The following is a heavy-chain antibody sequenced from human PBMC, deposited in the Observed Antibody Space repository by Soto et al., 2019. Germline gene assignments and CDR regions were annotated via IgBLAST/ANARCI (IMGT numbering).Heavy chain of an antibody. Sequence: PGGSLRLSCAVSGVTLTNVWMNWVRQAPGKGPEWVGRIKSNTDGGTTDYAAPVKGRFTVSRDDSENTLYLQMNSLKTEDTAVYYCAKLSVTTLGNWFDPWGQGTLVTVSS. J-gene: IGHJ5*02. CDR1: GVTLTNVW. V-gene: IGHV3-15*07. CDR2: IKSNTDGGTT. CDR3: AKLSVTTLGNWFDP. D-gene: IGHD4-17*01.